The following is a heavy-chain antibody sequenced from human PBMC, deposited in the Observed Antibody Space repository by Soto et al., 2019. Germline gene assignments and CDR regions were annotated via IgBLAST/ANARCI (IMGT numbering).Heavy chain of an antibody. CDR1: GFTFKFYW. CDR3: ARDGSSGYYYYYGMDV. CDR2: INTDGTTT. J-gene: IGHJ6*02. V-gene: IGHV3-74*01. Sequence: GGSLRLSCAASGFTFKFYWMHWVRQAPGKGPVWVSGINTDGTTTTYADSVKGRFTISRDNAKNTLYLQMNSLRDEDTAVYYCARDGSSGYYYYYGMDVWGQGTTVTVSS.